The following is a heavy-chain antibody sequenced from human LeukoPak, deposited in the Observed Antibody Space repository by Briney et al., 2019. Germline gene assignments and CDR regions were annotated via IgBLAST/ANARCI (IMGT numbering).Heavy chain of an antibody. V-gene: IGHV1-2*04. CDR1: GYTLTANY. CDR2: INPNGGGT. CDR3: ARGFGSSWFDY. Sequence: ASVKVSYKASGYTLTANYIHWVRQAPGQGLEWMGWINPNGGGTNYAQKFQGWVTMTRDTSISTLYMELSRLKSDDTAVYYCARGFGSSWFDYWGQGTLVTVSS. D-gene: IGHD6-13*01. J-gene: IGHJ4*02.